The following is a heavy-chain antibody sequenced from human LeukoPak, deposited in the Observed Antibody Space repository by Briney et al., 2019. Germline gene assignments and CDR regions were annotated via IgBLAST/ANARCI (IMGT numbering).Heavy chain of an antibody. CDR3: ARDLTRTDN. CDR1: GFMFDDYG. CDR2: INWSGGRT. J-gene: IGHJ4*02. D-gene: IGHD1/OR15-1a*01. Sequence: AGGSLRFSCAASGFMFDDYGMSWVRQAPGKGLEWVSGINWSGGRTGYGDSLKGRFTISRDNAKNTLYLQMNSLRAEDTALYYCARDLTRTDNWGQGTLVTVSS. V-gene: IGHV3-20*04.